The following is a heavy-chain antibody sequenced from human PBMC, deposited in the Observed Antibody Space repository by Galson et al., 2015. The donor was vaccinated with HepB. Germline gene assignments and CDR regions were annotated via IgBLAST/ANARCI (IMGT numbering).Heavy chain of an antibody. CDR3: ARPSGSGWKNMDV. Sequence: SVKVSCKASGYTFTGYYMHWVRQAPGQGLEWMGWINPNSGGTDYAQKFQGWVTMTRDTSISTAYMELSSLKASDTAMYYCARPSGSGWKNMDVWGQGTTVTVSS. J-gene: IGHJ6*02. D-gene: IGHD6-19*01. V-gene: IGHV1-2*04. CDR1: GYTFTGYY. CDR2: INPNSGGT.